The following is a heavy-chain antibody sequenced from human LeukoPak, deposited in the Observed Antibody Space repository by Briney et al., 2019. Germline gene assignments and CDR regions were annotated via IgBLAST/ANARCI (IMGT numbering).Heavy chain of an antibody. CDR2: IYPGDSDT. V-gene: IGHV5-51*01. Sequence: GESLKISCKGSGYNFTNYWIGWVRQMPGKGLEWMGIIYPGDSDTTYSPSFQGQVTISADKSISTAYLQWSSLKASDTAMYYCVRRYCYDSSGYLDYWGQGTLVTVSS. CDR3: VRRYCYDSSGYLDY. D-gene: IGHD3-22*01. CDR1: GYNFTNYW. J-gene: IGHJ4*02.